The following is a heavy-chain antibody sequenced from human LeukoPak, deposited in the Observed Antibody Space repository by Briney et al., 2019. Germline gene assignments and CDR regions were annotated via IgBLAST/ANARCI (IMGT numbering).Heavy chain of an antibody. D-gene: IGHD6-19*01. CDR3: ARAPYSSGWSSL. V-gene: IGHV4-39*01. Sequence: ASETLSLTCTVSGGSISSSSYYWGWIRQPPGKGLEWIGSIYYSGSTYYNPSLKSRVTISVDTSKNQFSLKLSSVTAADTAVYYCARAPYSSGWSSLWGQGTLVTVSS. CDR1: GGSISSSSYY. J-gene: IGHJ4*02. CDR2: IYYSGST.